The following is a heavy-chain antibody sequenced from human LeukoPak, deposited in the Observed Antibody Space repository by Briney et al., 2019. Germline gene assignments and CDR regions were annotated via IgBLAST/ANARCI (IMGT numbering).Heavy chain of an antibody. Sequence: GSLRLSCAASGFTFSNYWMSWIRQPPGKGLEWIGYIYYSGSTNYNPSLKSRVTISVDTSKNQFSLKLSSVTAADTAVYYCARGGSSWSTAFDYWGQGTLVTVSS. CDR3: ARGGSSWSTAFDY. V-gene: IGHV4-59*01. D-gene: IGHD6-13*01. CDR1: GFTFSNYW. CDR2: IYYSGST. J-gene: IGHJ4*02.